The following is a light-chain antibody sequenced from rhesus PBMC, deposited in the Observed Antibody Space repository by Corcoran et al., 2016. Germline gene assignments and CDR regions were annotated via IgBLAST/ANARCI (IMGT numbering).Light chain of an antibody. Sequence: DIVMTQTPLSLPVTPGEPASISCRSSQSLLHSNGDTYLFWYLQKPGQSPQLLIYLGSNRASGVPDRFSGSGSGTDFSLKISGVEAEDVGVYYCLQDIQLPLTFGGGTKVELK. CDR3: LQDIQLPLT. J-gene: IGKJ4*01. V-gene: IGKV2-78*01. CDR1: QSLLHSNGDTY. CDR2: LGS.